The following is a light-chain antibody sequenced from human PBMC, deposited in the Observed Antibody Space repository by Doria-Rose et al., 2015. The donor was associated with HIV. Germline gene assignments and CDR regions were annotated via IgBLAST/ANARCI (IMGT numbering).Light chain of an antibody. Sequence: TQSQETLSVSPGESATLSCRASQSVSTDLAWYQHKPGQAPRLLIGGASTRATGIPARFSGSGSGTEFTLTISSLQSEDFAIYFCHQYNNWPTFGQGTRLDIK. V-gene: IGKV3-15*01. CDR2: GAS. CDR1: QSVSTD. CDR3: HQYNNWPT. J-gene: IGKJ5*01.